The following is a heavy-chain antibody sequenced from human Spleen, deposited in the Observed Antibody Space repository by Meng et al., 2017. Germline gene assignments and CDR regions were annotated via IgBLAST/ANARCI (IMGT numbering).Heavy chain of an antibody. CDR1: GYTFTGYS. CDR3: ARVEVGITSGDY. CDR2: INPDSGT. V-gene: IGHV1-2*06. D-gene: IGHD1-26*01. J-gene: IGHJ4*02. Sequence: QLQLVQSGAEGKKPGASVKVSCKASGYTFTGYSMHWIRQAPGQGLEWMGRINPDSGTNYAQRFQGRVTLTWDTSISTAYMDLSSLRSDDTAMYYCARVEVGITSGDYWGQGTLVTVSS.